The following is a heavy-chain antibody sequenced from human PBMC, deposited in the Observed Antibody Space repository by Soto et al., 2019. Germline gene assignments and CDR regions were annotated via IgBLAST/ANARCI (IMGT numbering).Heavy chain of an antibody. J-gene: IGHJ4*02. D-gene: IGHD6-19*01. V-gene: IGHV1-8*03. Sequence: ASVKVSCKASGGTFSSYTISWVRQAPGQGLEWMGRMIPNRGKTGYAQKFQGRVTITANTSISTAYMELSSLRSEDTAVYYCARVVGWYVDYWGQGTLVTVSS. CDR2: MIPNRGKT. CDR1: GGTFSSYT. CDR3: ARVVGWYVDY.